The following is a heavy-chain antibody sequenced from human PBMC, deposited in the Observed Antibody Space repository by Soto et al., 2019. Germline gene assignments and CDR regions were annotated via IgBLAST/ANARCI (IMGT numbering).Heavy chain of an antibody. CDR2: IITIFGTA. CDR1: GGTFSSYA. D-gene: IGHD2-15*01. CDR3: AREGDCSGGSCYQYYYYGMDV. Sequence: QVKLVQSGAEVKKPGSSVKVSCKASGGTFSSYAISWVRQAPGQGLEWMGGIITIFGTANYAQKFQGRVTITADKSTSTAYMELSSLRSEDTAVYYCAREGDCSGGSCYQYYYYGMDVWGQGTTVTVSS. V-gene: IGHV1-69*06. J-gene: IGHJ6*02.